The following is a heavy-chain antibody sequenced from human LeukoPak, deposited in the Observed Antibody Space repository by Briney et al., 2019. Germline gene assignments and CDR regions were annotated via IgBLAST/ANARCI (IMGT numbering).Heavy chain of an antibody. CDR2: IYYSGST. V-gene: IGHV4-31*03. CDR1: GGSISSGGYY. D-gene: IGHD5-18*01. Sequence: SEALSLTCTVSGGSISSGGYYWSWIRQHPGKGLEWIGYIYYSGSTYYNPSLKSRVTISVDTSKNQFSLKLSSVTAADTAVYYCARGGYSYGYFGAFDIWGQGTMVTVYS. J-gene: IGHJ3*02. CDR3: ARGGYSYGYFGAFDI.